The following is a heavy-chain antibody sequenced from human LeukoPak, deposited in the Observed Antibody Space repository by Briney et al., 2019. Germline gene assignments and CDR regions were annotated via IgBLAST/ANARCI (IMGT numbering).Heavy chain of an antibody. CDR3: ARDTSTAVAGARYYFDY. CDR2: INPSGGST. D-gene: IGHD6-19*01. Sequence: ASVKVSCKSSGYTFTSNYMHWVRQAPGQGLEWMGIINPSGGSTSYAQKFQGRVTMTRDTPTSTVYMELSSLRSEDTAVYYCARDTSTAVAGARYYFDYWGQGTLVTVSS. J-gene: IGHJ4*02. CDR1: GYTFTSNY. V-gene: IGHV1-46*01.